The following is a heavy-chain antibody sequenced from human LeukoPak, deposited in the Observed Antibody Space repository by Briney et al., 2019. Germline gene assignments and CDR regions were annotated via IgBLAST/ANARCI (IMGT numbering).Heavy chain of an antibody. CDR3: ARSAYDSSGST. D-gene: IGHD3-22*01. V-gene: IGHV3-30*19. J-gene: IGHJ5*02. CDR2: INDKGVDK. Sequence: PGGSLRLSCGASGFIFSKYGMHWVRQAPGKGLEWVAFINDKGVDKNYADSVKGRFTISRDNSKNTLVLQMNSLRSEDTAVYYCARSAYDSSGSTWGQGTLVTVSS. CDR1: GFIFSKYG.